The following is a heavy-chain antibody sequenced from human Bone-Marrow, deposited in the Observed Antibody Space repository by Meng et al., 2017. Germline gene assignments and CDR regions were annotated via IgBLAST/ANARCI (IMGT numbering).Heavy chain of an antibody. CDR2: INHSGST. Sequence: QVEVAGGVGGRLQPSVSLPRTVCGAGGSFSDYYWSGIRPPPGKGLACIGEINHSGSTNYNPSLESRATISVDTSQNNLSLKLSSVTAADSAVYYCARGPTTMAHDFDYWGQGTLVTVSS. V-gene: IGHV4-34*01. CDR3: ARGPTTMAHDFDY. J-gene: IGHJ4*02. CDR1: GGSFSDYY. D-gene: IGHD4-11*01.